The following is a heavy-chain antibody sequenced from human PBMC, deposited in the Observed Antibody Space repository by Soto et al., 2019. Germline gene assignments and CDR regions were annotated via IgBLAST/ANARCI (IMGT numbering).Heavy chain of an antibody. Sequence: SETLSLTCTVSGGSISSYYWSWIRQPPGKGLEWIGYIYYSGSTNYNPSLKSRVTISVDTSKNQFSLKLSSVTAADTAVYYCARRATATYYDFWSGYYTSGYFDYWGQGTLVTVSS. CDR2: IYYSGST. V-gene: IGHV4-59*08. J-gene: IGHJ4*02. D-gene: IGHD3-3*01. CDR3: ARRATATYYDFWSGYYTSGYFDY. CDR1: GGSISSYY.